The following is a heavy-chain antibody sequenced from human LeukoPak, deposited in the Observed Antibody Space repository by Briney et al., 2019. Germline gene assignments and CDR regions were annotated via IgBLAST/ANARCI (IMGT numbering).Heavy chain of an antibody. V-gene: IGHV1-2*02. J-gene: IGHJ6*03. CDR2: INPNSGGT. CDR3: ARDIVVVPAATVVYYYMDV. CDR1: GYTFTGYY. D-gene: IGHD2-2*01. Sequence: ASVKVSCKASGYTFTGYYMHWVRQAPGQGLEWMGWINPNSGGTNYAQKFQGRVTMTRDTSISTAYMELSRLRSDDTAVYYCARDIVVVPAATVVYYYMDVWGKGTTVTVSS.